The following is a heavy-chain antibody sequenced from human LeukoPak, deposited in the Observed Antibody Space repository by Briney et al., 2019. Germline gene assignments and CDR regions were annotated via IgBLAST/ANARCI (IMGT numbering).Heavy chain of an antibody. J-gene: IGHJ4*02. CDR1: GFTFSDYY. Sequence: GGSLRLSCAASGFTFSDYYMSWIRQAPGKGLEWVSYISSSSSTIYYADSVKGRFTISRDNAKNSLYLQMNSLRAEDTAVYYCARDSRLLWFEELLGWGQGTLVTVSS. CDR2: ISSSSSTI. V-gene: IGHV3-11*04. D-gene: IGHD3-10*01. CDR3: ARDSRLLWFEELLG.